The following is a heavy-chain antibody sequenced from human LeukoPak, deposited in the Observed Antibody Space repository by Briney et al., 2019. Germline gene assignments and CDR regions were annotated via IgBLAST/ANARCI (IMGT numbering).Heavy chain of an antibody. CDR3: ARHGYTASHYFLDF. D-gene: IGHD3-16*01. CDR1: SGSINSYY. Sequence: SETLSLTCTVSSGSINSYYWGWVRQPAGRGLEWIGRIYTTGKTDYNTSLKSRLTMSVDTSKRQFSLNLTSVTAADTAIYFCARHGYTASHYFLDFWSQGTLVTVSS. CDR2: IYTTGKT. V-gene: IGHV4-4*07. J-gene: IGHJ4*02.